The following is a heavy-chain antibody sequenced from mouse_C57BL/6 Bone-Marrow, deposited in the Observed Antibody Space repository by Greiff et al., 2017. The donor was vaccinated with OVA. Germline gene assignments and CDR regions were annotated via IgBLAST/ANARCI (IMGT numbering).Heavy chain of an antibody. CDR2: IDPSDSYT. CDR1: GYTFTSYW. CDR3: ARSVITTVSMDY. V-gene: IGHV1-69*01. D-gene: IGHD1-1*01. J-gene: IGHJ4*01. Sequence: VKLMESGAELVMPGASVKLSCKASGYTFTSYWMHWVKQRPGQGLEWIGEIDPSDSYTNYNQKFKGKSTLTVDKSSSTAYMQLSSLTSEDSAVYYCARSVITTVSMDYWGQGTSVTVSS.